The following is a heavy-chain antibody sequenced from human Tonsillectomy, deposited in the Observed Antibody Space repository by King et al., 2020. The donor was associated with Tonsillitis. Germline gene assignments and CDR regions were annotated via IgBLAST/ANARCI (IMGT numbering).Heavy chain of an antibody. V-gene: IGHV3-49*03. CDR1: GFTFGDCA. D-gene: IGHD6-19*01. CDR2: IKTKAYGGTT. CDR3: TRRPYSSGWYYYYGMDV. J-gene: IGHJ6*02. Sequence: VQLVESGGGLVQPGRSLRLSCTTSGFTFGDCALSWFRQAPGKGLEWVGFIKTKAYGGTTEYAASVKDRFSISRDDSKSIAYLQMNSLKTEDTAVYYCTRRPYSSGWYYYYGMDVWGQGTTVTVS.